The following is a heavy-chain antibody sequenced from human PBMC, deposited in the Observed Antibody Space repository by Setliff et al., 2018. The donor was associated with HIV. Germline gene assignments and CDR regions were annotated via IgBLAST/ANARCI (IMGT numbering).Heavy chain of an antibody. V-gene: IGHV3-21*01. Sequence: GGSLRLSCAASGFTFSSYSMNWVRQAPGKGLEWVSSITSSSSYIYYADSVKGRFTISRDNAKNSLYLQMNSLRAEDTAVYYCARSPSSVYYYYYYMDVWGKGTTVTVSS. CDR3: ARSPSSVYYYYYYMDV. CDR2: ITSSSSYI. CDR1: GFTFSSYS. J-gene: IGHJ6*03.